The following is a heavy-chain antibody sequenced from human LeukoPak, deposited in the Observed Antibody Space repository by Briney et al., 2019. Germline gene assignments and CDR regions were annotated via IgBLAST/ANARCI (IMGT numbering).Heavy chain of an antibody. CDR2: ISASRSST. V-gene: IGHV3-23*01. J-gene: IGHJ4*02. D-gene: IGHD3-22*01. CDR3: AKGLPYDSSGYLYLFDY. Sequence: TGGSLRLSCAASGFTSSSYAMSWVRQGPGGGLEWVSAISASRSSTYSADSVKGRFTISRDNSKNTLYLQMNSLRAEDTAVYYCAKGLPYDSSGYLYLFDYWGQGTLVTVSS. CDR1: GFTSSSYA.